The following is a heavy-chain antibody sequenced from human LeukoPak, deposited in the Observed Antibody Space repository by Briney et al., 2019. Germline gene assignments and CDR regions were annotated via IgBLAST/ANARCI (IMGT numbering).Heavy chain of an antibody. CDR2: ISYDGSNK. CDR3: AKGEYDFWSGSK. J-gene: IGHJ4*02. D-gene: IGHD3-3*01. CDR1: GFTFSSYW. Sequence: TGGSLRLSCAASGFTFSSYWMSWVRQAPGKGLEWVAVISYDGSNKYYADSVKGRFTISRDNSKNTLYLQMNSLRAEDTAVYYCAKGEYDFWSGSKWGQGTLVTVSS. V-gene: IGHV3-30*18.